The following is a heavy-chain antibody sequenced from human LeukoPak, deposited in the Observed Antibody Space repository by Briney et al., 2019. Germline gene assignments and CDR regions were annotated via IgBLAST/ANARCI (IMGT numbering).Heavy chain of an antibody. CDR3: ARRSPLVAVITSHYYDY. CDR1: GITFSNYD. CDR2: ISYNGNT. Sequence: GSLRLSCAASGITFSNYDMNWVRQAPGKGLEWIGEISYNGNTYYNPSLKSRVTISVDTSKNQFSLKLSSVIAADTAVYYCARRSPLVAVITSHYYDYWGQGALVTVSS. D-gene: IGHD2-21*01. J-gene: IGHJ4*02. V-gene: IGHV4-39*01.